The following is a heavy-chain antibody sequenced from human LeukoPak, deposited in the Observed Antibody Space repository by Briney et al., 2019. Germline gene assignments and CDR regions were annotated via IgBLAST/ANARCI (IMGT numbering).Heavy chain of an antibody. D-gene: IGHD4-17*01. CDR1: GFTFSSYA. J-gene: IGHJ4*02. V-gene: IGHV3-30-3*01. Sequence: PGGSLRLSCAASGFTFSSYAMHWVRQAPGKGLEWVAVISYDGSNKYYADSVKGRFTISRDSSKNTLYLQMNSLRAEDTAVYYCATAYDYGDHLDYWGQGTLVTVSS. CDR3: ATAYDYGDHLDY. CDR2: ISYDGSNK.